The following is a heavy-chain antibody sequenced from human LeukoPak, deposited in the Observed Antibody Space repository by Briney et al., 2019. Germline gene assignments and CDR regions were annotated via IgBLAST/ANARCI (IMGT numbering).Heavy chain of an antibody. CDR3: ARLGSYGAYYYYYYMDV. D-gene: IGHD1-26*01. J-gene: IGHJ6*03. CDR2: INHSGST. CDR1: GGSFSGYY. V-gene: IGHV4-34*01. Sequence: SETLSLTCAVYGGSFSGYYWSWVRQPPGKGLEGIGEINHSGSTNYNPSLTSRVTISVYTSKNQFSLKLSSVTAADTAVYYCARLGSYGAYYYYYYMDVWGKGTTVTISS.